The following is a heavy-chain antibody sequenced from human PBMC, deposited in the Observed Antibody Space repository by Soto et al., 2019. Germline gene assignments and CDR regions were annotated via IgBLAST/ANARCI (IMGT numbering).Heavy chain of an antibody. D-gene: IGHD2-21*02. CDR2: IIPIFGTA. Sequence: QVQLVQSGAEVKKPGSSVKVSCKASGGTFSSYAISWVRQAPGQGLEWMGGIIPIFGTANYAQKFQGRVTITADESTSTAYMELSSLRSEDTAVYYCARVVVVTSPYYYYGMDVWGQWTTVTVSS. J-gene: IGHJ6*02. CDR1: GGTFSSYA. V-gene: IGHV1-69*01. CDR3: ARVVVVTSPYYYYGMDV.